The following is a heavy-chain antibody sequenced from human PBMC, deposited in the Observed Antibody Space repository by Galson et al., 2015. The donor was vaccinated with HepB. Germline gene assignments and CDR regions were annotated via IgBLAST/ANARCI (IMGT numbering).Heavy chain of an antibody. V-gene: IGHV3-21*01. CDR3: ARGARITMIVVVPPPDY. Sequence: SLRLSCAASGFTFSSYSMNWVRQAPGKGLEWVSSISSSSSYIYYADSVKGRFTISRDNAKNSLYLQMNSLRAEDTAMYYCARGARITMIVVVPPPDYWGQGTLVTVSS. D-gene: IGHD3-22*01. J-gene: IGHJ4*02. CDR2: ISSSSSYI. CDR1: GFTFSSYS.